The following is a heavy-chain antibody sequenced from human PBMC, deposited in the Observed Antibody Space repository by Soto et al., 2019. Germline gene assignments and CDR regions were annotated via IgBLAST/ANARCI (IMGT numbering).Heavy chain of an antibody. V-gene: IGHV1-69*13. D-gene: IGHD3-10*01. CDR2: IAPMFGTP. CDR3: ARGSDGSNYYFEY. Sequence: GASVKVSCKASGGTFSSDVISWVRQAPGQGLERKGGIAPMFGTPSYAQKLQGRVTITADESTSTAYMELSSLRSGDTAVYYGARGSDGSNYYFEYWGQRTLVTVSS. J-gene: IGHJ4*02. CDR1: GGTFSSDV.